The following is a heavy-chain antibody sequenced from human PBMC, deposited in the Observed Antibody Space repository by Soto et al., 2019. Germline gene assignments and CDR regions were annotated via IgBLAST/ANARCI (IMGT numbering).Heavy chain of an antibody. CDR1: GFTFSNYA. Sequence: EVQLLESGGGLVQPGGSLRLSCAASGFTFSNYAMSWVRQAPGKGLEWVSTISDSGGSTYYADSVKGRFTISRDSSKNTLYLQMNSLRAEDTAVYYCAKRGGPRLYYFDYWGQGTLVTVSS. J-gene: IGHJ4*02. V-gene: IGHV3-23*01. D-gene: IGHD2-15*01. CDR2: ISDSGGST. CDR3: AKRGGPRLYYFDY.